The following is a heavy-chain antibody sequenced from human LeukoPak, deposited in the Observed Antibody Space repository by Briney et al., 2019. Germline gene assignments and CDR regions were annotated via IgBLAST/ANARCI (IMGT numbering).Heavy chain of an antibody. CDR1: GFTFSGSA. D-gene: IGHD6-13*01. J-gene: IGHJ4*02. Sequence: GGSLRLSCAASGFTFSGSAMHWVRQASGKGLEWVGRIRSKANSYATAYAASVKGRFTISRDDSKNTAYLQMNSLKTEDTAVYYCTATGAAAGVVDYWGQGTLVTVSS. CDR2: IRSKANSYAT. CDR3: TATGAAAGVVDY. V-gene: IGHV3-73*01.